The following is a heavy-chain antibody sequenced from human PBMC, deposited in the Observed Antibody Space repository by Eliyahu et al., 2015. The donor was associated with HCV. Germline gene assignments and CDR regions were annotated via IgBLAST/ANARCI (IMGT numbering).Heavy chain of an antibody. CDR1: GGSISSXXYX. CDR3: ARGSRYCSSTSCYTNWFDP. D-gene: IGHD2-2*02. Sequence: QLQLQESGSGLVKPSQTLSLTXAVSGGSISSXXYXXSWIXQPPGKGLGXIGXIXHSGSTYYNPSLKSRVTISVDRSKNQFSLKLSSVTAADTAVYYCARGSRYCSSTSCYTNWFDPWGQGTLVTVSS. J-gene: IGHJ5*02. V-gene: IGHV4-30-2*01. CDR2: IXHSGST.